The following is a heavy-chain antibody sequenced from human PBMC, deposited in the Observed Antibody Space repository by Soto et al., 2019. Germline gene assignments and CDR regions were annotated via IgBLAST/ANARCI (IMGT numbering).Heavy chain of an antibody. J-gene: IGHJ5*02. V-gene: IGHV4-4*02. CDR1: GGSIVSSNC. CDR2: IYHSGST. CDR3: ARYKSRSSGWHGIDP. Sequence: AETLSLTCAVSGGSIVSSNCLMLFREPPGKGLEWIGEIYHSGSTNYNPSLKSRVTISVDKSKNQFSLKLSSVTAADTAVYYCARYKSRSSGWHGIDPWGQGTLVTVSS. D-gene: IGHD6-19*01.